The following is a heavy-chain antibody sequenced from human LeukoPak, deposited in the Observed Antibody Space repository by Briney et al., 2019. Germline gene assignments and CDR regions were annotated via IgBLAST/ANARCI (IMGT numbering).Heavy chain of an antibody. Sequence: GASVKVSCKASGYTFTSYYMHWVRQAPGQGLEWMGIINPSGGSTSYAQKFQGRVTMTRDTSTSTVYMELSSLRSEDTAVYYCARDGVSVQVVRESGGMDVWGQGTTVTVSS. CDR1: GYTFTSYY. V-gene: IGHV1-46*01. CDR3: ARDGVSVQVVRESGGMDV. J-gene: IGHJ6*02. CDR2: INPSGGST. D-gene: IGHD3-22*01.